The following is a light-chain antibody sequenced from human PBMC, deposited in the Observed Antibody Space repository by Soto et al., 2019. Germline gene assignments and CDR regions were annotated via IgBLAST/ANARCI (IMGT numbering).Light chain of an antibody. Sequence: DIQMTQSPSTLSASVGDRVTITCRASQSISSWLAWYQQKPGKAPKLLIYDASSLESGVPSRFSGSGSGTEFTLTISSLQPDDFANYYCQQYNSYSPLTFGQGTKVEIK. J-gene: IGKJ1*01. V-gene: IGKV1-5*01. CDR1: QSISSW. CDR2: DAS. CDR3: QQYNSYSPLT.